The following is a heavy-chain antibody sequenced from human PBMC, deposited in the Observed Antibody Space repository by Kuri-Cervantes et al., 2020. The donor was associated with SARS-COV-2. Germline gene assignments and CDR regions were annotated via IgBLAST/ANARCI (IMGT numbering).Heavy chain of an antibody. CDR3: ARDSQGSSWMGNAFDI. V-gene: IGHV3-30*02. D-gene: IGHD6-13*01. J-gene: IGHJ3*02. CDR2: IRYDGIIA. CDR1: GFSFSSYG. Sequence: GESLKISCVASGFSFSSYGAHWVRQAPGKGLEWVAFIRYDGIIAYYGDSVEGRFTISRDNSKNTLYLQMNSLRAEDTAVYYCARDSQGSSWMGNAFDIWGQGTMVTVSS.